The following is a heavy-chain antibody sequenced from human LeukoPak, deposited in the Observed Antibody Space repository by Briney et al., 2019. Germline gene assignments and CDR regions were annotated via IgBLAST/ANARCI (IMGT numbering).Heavy chain of an antibody. CDR2: ISSSSTI. Sequence: GGSLRLSCAASGFTFSSYSMNWVRQAPGKGLEWVSYISSSSTIYYADSVKGRFTISRDNAKNSLYLQMNSLRAEDTAVYYCARGTPGIWGQGTMVTVSS. V-gene: IGHV3-48*04. J-gene: IGHJ3*02. D-gene: IGHD2-15*01. CDR3: ARGTPGI. CDR1: GFTFSSYS.